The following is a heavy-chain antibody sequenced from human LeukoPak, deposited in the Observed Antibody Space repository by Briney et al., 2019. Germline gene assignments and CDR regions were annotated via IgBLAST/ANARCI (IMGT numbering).Heavy chain of an antibody. D-gene: IGHD2-8*01. CDR1: GGSISSYY. Sequence: SETLSLTCTVSGGSISSYYWSWIRQPPGKGLEWIGYIYYTGSTNYNPSLKSRVTISVDTSKNQLSLKLTSVTAADTAVYYCARVARYCTNGVCPDYYFYYMDVWGKGTTVTVSS. CDR3: ARVARYCTNGVCPDYYFYYMDV. CDR2: IYYTGST. V-gene: IGHV4-59*08. J-gene: IGHJ6*03.